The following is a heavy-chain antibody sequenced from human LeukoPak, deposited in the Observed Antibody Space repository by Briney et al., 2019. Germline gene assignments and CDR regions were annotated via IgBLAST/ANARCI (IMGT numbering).Heavy chain of an antibody. Sequence: GGSLRLSCAASGFTFRNYWMGWVRQAPGKGLEWVANTKPDGSAEYYADSVKGRFTISRDNAKNSLYLQMNSLRAEDTAVYYCARSDSSGYFTSENFDYWGQGTLVTVSS. CDR1: GFTFRNYW. CDR3: ARSDSSGYFTSENFDY. D-gene: IGHD3-22*01. CDR2: TKPDGSAE. J-gene: IGHJ4*02. V-gene: IGHV3-7*01.